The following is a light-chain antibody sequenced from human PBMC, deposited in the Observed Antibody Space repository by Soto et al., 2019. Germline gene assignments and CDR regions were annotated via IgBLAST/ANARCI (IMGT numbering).Light chain of an antibody. Sequence: QSVLTQPPSASGSPGQSVTISCTGTKNDIGVYYFVSWYQHHPGKAPRLIIYEVVQRPSGVPDRFSGSKSGNTASLTVSGLQAAEEADYFCKSYAGRNTYVFGSGTKVTV. CDR3: KSYAGRNTYV. J-gene: IGLJ1*01. V-gene: IGLV2-8*01. CDR1: KNDIGVYYF. CDR2: EVV.